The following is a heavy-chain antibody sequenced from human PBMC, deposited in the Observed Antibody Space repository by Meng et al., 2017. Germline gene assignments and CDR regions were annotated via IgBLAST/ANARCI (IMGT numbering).Heavy chain of an antibody. CDR1: GFSVTTSY. CDR2: IYSGGST. J-gene: IGHJ4*02. V-gene: IGHV3-53*02. CDR3: ARDSSSGWYHNY. D-gene: IGHD6-19*01. Sequence: EVRLAETGGGLIQPGGSLRLSCTASGFSVTTSYMSWVRQAPGKGLEWVSVIYSGGSTYYADSVKGRFSISRDNSKNTLYLQMNSLRAEDTAVYFCARDSSSGWYHNYWGQGTLVTVSS.